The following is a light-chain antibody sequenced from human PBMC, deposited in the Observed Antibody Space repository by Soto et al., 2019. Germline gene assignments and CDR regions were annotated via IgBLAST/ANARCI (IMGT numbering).Light chain of an antibody. Sequence: EIVLTQSPATLSLSPGERATLSCRASQSVSSNLAWYQHKPGQPPRLLIYDASTRATGIPARFSGSGSGTDFTLTISSLEPEDFAVYYCQQHETLITFGQGTRLEIK. CDR3: QQHETLIT. V-gene: IGKV3-11*01. J-gene: IGKJ5*01. CDR1: QSVSSN. CDR2: DAS.